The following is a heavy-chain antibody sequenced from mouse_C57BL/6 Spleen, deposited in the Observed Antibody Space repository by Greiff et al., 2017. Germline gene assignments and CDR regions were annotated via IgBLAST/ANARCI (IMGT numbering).Heavy chain of an antibody. Sequence: QVQLKESGAELVRPGTSVKVSCKASGYAFTNYLIEWVKQRPGQGLEWIGVINPGSGGTNYNEKFKGKATLTADKSSSTAYMQLSSLTSEDSAVYFCARSELRSFDYWGQGTTLTVSS. J-gene: IGHJ2*01. CDR2: INPGSGGT. V-gene: IGHV1-54*01. D-gene: IGHD1-1*01. CDR3: ARSELRSFDY. CDR1: GYAFTNYL.